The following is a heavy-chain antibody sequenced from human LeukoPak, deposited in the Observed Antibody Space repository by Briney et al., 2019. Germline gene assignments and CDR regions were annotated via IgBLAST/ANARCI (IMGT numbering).Heavy chain of an antibody. CDR2: ISAYNGNT. CDR1: GYTFTSYG. D-gene: IGHD3-3*01. J-gene: IGHJ5*02. Sequence: ASVKVSCKASGYTFTSYGISWVRQAPGQGLEWMGWISAYNGNTNYAQKLQGRVTMTTDTSTSTAYMELRSLRSDDTAVYYCARVTRPTLYYDFWSGYSYNWFDPWGQGTLVTVSS. CDR3: ARVTRPTLYYDFWSGYSYNWFDP. V-gene: IGHV1-18*01.